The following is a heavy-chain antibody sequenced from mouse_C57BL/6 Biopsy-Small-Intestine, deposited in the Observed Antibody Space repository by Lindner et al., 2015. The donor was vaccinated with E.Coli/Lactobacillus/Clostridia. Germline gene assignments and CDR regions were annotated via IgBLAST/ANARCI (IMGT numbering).Heavy chain of an antibody. Sequence: VQLQESGPELVKPGASVKISCKASGYAFSSSWMNWMKQRPGKGLEWIGRVYPGDGDTNYNGKFKGKATLTADKSSSTAYMQLSSLTSEDSAVYFCARSFYYDYGGAYAMDYWGQGTSVTVSS. CDR2: VYPGDGDT. V-gene: IGHV1-82*01. CDR1: GYAFSSSW. J-gene: IGHJ4*01. CDR3: ARSFYYDYGGAYAMDY. D-gene: IGHD2-4*01.